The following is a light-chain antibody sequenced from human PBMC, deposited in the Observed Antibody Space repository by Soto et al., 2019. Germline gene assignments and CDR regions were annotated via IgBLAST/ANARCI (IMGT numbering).Light chain of an antibody. J-gene: IGKJ1*01. V-gene: IGKV2-28*01. CDR3: MQALQTPRT. Sequence: EIVMTQSPLSLTVTPGEPASISCKSSQILQHNNGNTLLDWYMQKPGQSPQLLIYLASRRAPGAPDRVSGSGSGTDFTLRISTVDADAAAIYYFMQALQTPRTFGQGTKLEI. CDR1: QILQHNNGNTL. CDR2: LAS.